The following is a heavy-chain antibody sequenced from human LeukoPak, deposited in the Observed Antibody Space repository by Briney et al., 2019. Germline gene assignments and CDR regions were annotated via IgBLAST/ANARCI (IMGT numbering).Heavy chain of an antibody. V-gene: IGHV1-2*02. Sequence: ASVTVSCKASGYTFTGYYMHWVRQAPGQGLEWMGWINPNSGGTNYAQKFQGRVTLTRDTSISTAYMEVRSLTSDDTAVYYCAPTAEAYTSWWKVWGQGTLVTV. CDR2: INPNSGGT. J-gene: IGHJ4*02. CDR1: GYTFTGYY. CDR3: APTAEAYTSWWKV. D-gene: IGHD3-16*01.